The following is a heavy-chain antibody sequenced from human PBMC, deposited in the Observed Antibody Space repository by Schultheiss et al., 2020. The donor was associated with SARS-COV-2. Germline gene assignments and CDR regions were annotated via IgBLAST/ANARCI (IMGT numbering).Heavy chain of an antibody. V-gene: IGHV3-48*02. CDR2: ISSDSVTR. J-gene: IGHJ4*02. CDR3: ARGVGDY. Sequence: GGSLRLSCAASGFTFNKYNINWVRQAPGKGLEWVSYISSDSVTRYAESVKGRFTISRDNAKNSLSLQMNSLRDEDTAVYYCARGVGDYWGQGALVTVSS. D-gene: IGHD5/OR15-5a*01. CDR1: GFTFNKYN.